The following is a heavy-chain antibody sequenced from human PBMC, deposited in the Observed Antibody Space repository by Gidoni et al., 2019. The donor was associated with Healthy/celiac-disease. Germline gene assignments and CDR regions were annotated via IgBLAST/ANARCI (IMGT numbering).Heavy chain of an antibody. V-gene: IGHV4-39*07. Sequence: QLQLQESGPGLLKPSETLSLTCSVSGGSIRSREYYWGWVRPPPGKGLEWIGTIYYRGDTYYNPSLKSRVSISVDTSKNQFSLWLTSVTAADTAMYYCARDVRYSSSWSHFDYWGQGILVTVSS. CDR2: IYYRGDT. CDR3: ARDVRYSSSWSHFDY. J-gene: IGHJ4*02. D-gene: IGHD6-13*01. CDR1: GGSIRSREYY.